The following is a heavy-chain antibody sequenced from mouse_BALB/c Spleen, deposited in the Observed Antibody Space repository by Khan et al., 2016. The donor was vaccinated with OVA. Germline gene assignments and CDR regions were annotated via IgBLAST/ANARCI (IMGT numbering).Heavy chain of an antibody. CDR1: GYTFTNYG. D-gene: IGHD2-14*01. V-gene: IGHV9-3-1*01. Sequence: LVESGPELKKPGETVKISCKASGYTFTNYGMNWVKQAPGKGLKWMGWINTYTGEPTYVDDFKGRFAFSLETSASTAYLQINNLKNEDTATYFCARVGYSGTMDYWGQGTSVTVSS. CDR2: INTYTGEP. CDR3: ARVGYSGTMDY. J-gene: IGHJ4*01.